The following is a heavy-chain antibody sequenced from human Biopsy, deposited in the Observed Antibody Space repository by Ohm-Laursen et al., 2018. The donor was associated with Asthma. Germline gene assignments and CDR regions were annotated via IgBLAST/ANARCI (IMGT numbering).Heavy chain of an antibody. J-gene: IGHJ4*02. CDR1: GFTFGDYW. CDR3: ARDGPELPTELDY. D-gene: IGHD1-14*01. CDR2: IKHDGTEK. V-gene: IGHV3-7*01. Sequence: SLRLSCAAPGFTFGDYWMSWVRQVPGKGLEWVANIKHDGTEKNHVDSLEGRFTISRDNAKNSLYLQMNSLRAEDTAVYYCARDGPELPTELDYWGPGTLVTVPS.